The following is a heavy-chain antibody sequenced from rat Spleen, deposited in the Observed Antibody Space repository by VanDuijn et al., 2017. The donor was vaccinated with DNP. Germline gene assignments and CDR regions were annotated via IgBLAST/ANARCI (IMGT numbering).Heavy chain of an antibody. CDR2: INTGSGGT. J-gene: IGHJ3*01. V-gene: IGHV1-43*01. Sequence: QVQLLQSGAELAKPGSSVKISCKASGYTFTSYYIGWLKQTTGQGLEYVGYINTGSGGTNSNEKFKGKATLTVDKSSSTAFMQLSSLTPDDSAVYYCARWLGYGGSPGFAYWGQGTLVTVSS. CDR1: GYTFTSYY. CDR3: ARWLGYGGSPGFAY. D-gene: IGHD1-11*01.